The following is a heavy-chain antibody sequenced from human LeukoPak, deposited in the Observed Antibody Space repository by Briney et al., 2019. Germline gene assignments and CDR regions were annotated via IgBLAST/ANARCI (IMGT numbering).Heavy chain of an antibody. Sequence: ASVKVSCKASGYTFTSYYMHWVRQAPGQGLEWMGIINPSGGSTSYAQKFQGRVTITRDTSASTAYMELSSLRSEDTAVYYCARVQYSSGWKFYYYGMDVWGQGTTVTVSS. D-gene: IGHD6-19*01. V-gene: IGHV1-46*01. CDR3: ARVQYSSGWKFYYYGMDV. CDR2: INPSGGST. CDR1: GYTFTSYY. J-gene: IGHJ6*02.